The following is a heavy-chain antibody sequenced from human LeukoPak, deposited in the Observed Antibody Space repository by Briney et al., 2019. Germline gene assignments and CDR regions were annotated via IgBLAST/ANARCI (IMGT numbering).Heavy chain of an antibody. D-gene: IGHD2-21*02. CDR2: IYSGGST. V-gene: IGHV3-53*01. J-gene: IGHJ4*02. CDR3: ARGPCGGDCYVDY. CDR1: GFTVSSNY. Sequence: SGGSLRLSCAASGFTVSSNYMSWVRQAPGKGLEWVSVIYSGGSTYYADSVKGRFTISRDNSKNTLYLQTNSLRAEDTAVYYCARGPCGGDCYVDYWGQGTLVTVSS.